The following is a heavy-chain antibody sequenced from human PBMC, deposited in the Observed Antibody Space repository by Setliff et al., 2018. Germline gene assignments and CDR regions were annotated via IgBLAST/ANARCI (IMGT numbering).Heavy chain of an antibody. Sequence: SETLSLTCTVSGGSISSRSYYWGWIRQPPGKGLEWIGSIYYSGSTYYKPSLKSRVTISVDTSKNQFSLKLSSVTAADTAVYYCARVPSYGSGSYYYYYYGMDVWGQGTTVPSP. J-gene: IGHJ6*02. V-gene: IGHV4-39*07. CDR3: ARVPSYGSGSYYYYYYGMDV. CDR2: IYYSGST. CDR1: GGSISSRSYY. D-gene: IGHD3-10*01.